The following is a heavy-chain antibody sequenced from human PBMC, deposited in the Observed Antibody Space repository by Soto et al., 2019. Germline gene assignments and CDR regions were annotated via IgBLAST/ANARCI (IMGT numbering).Heavy chain of an antibody. CDR1: GFTFSSYG. Sequence: GGSLRLSRAASGFTFSSYGLHWVRQAPCKGLEWVAVISYDGSNKYYADSVKGRFTISRDNSKNTLYLQMNSLRAEDTAVYYCAKDQYSSGFDYWGQGTLVTLSS. J-gene: IGHJ4*02. V-gene: IGHV3-30*18. CDR3: AKDQYSSGFDY. CDR2: ISYDGSNK. D-gene: IGHD6-19*01.